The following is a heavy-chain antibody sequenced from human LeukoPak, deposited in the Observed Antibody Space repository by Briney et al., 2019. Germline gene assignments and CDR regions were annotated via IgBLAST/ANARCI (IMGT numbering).Heavy chain of an antibody. CDR3: ARDLSVYSNYVHYFDY. V-gene: IGHV1-46*01. D-gene: IGHD4-4*01. Sequence: PVASVKVSCKASGHTFTSYYMHWVRQAPGQGLEWMGIINPSGGSTSYAQKFQGRVTMTRDTSTSTVYMELSSLRSEDTAVYYCARDLSVYSNYVHYFDYWGQGTLVTVSS. J-gene: IGHJ4*02. CDR1: GHTFTSYY. CDR2: INPSGGST.